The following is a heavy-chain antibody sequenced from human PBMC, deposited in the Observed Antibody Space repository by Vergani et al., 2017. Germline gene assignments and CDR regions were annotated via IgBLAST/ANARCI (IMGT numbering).Heavy chain of an antibody. CDR2: ISGSGGST. CDR3: AKARGSSTYYFDY. D-gene: IGHD2-15*01. Sequence: EVQLLESGGGLVQPGGSLRLSCAASGFTFSSYAMSWVRQAPGKGLEWVSAISGSGGSTYYADSVKGRFTISRDNSKNTLYLQMNSLRAEDTAVYYCAKARGSSTYYFDYWGQETLVTVSS. CDR1: GFTFSSYA. V-gene: IGHV3-23*01. J-gene: IGHJ4*02.